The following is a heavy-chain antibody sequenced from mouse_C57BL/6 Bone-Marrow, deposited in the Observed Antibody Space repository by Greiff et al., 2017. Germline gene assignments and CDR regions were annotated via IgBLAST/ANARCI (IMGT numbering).Heavy chain of an antibody. D-gene: IGHD4-1*01. Sequence: QVQLQQSGAELVRPGASVKLSCKASGYTFTDYYINWVKQRPGQGLEWIARIYPGSGNTYYNEKFKGKATLTAEKSSSTAYMQLSSLTSEDSAVYFCARLGFLNYYAMDYWGQGTSVTVSA. J-gene: IGHJ4*01. CDR3: ARLGFLNYYAMDY. CDR1: GYTFTDYY. CDR2: IYPGSGNT. V-gene: IGHV1-76*01.